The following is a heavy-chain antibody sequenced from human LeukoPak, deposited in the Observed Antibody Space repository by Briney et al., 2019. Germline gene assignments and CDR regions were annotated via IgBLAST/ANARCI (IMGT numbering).Heavy chain of an antibody. Sequence: PGGSLRLSCAASGFTFSSYGMYWVRQAPGKGLEWVAFIRYDGSNKYYADSVKGRFTISRDNSKNTLYLQMNSLRAEDTAVYYCAKDRAFDWLLQRGRFDPWGQGTLVTVSS. V-gene: IGHV3-30*02. CDR1: GFTFSSYG. D-gene: IGHD3-9*01. CDR2: IRYDGSNK. J-gene: IGHJ5*02. CDR3: AKDRAFDWLLQRGRFDP.